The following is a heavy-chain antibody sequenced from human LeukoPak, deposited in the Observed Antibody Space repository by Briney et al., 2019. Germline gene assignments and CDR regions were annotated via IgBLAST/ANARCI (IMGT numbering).Heavy chain of an antibody. CDR1: GFTFSSYW. D-gene: IGHD3-22*01. Sequence: GSLRLSCAASGFTFSSYWMSWVRQAPGKGLEWVANIKQDGSEKYYVDSVKGRFTISRDNAKNSLYLQMNSLRAEDTAVYHCARNYDSSGFYYSYYHGMDVWGQGTTVTVSS. CDR3: ARNYDSSGFYYSYYHGMDV. CDR2: IKQDGSEK. V-gene: IGHV3-7*03. J-gene: IGHJ6*02.